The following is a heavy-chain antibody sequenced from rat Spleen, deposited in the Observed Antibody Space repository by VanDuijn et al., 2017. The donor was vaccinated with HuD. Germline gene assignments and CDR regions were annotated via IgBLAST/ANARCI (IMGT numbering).Heavy chain of an antibody. Sequence: QVQLKESGPGLVQPSQTLSLTCTVSGFSLTSYNVHWVRQPTGKGLEWMGVIWTGGSTDYNSALKSRLSISRDTSKSQVFLKMNSLQTEDTATYYCARAREDYFDYWGQGIMVTVSS. CDR2: IWTGGST. J-gene: IGHJ2*01. V-gene: IGHV2-30*01. D-gene: IGHD4-3*01. CDR1: GFSLTSYN. CDR3: ARAREDYFDY.